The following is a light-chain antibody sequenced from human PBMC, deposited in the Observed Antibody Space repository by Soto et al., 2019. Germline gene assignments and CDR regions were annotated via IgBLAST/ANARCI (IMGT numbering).Light chain of an antibody. CDR2: DAS. CDR3: QQRSEWPRT. CDR1: QSISSS. J-gene: IGKJ1*01. V-gene: IGKV3-11*01. Sequence: IVLTQSPATLSLSPGERATLSCRASQSISSSLAWYQQKPGQAPRLHIYDASTRATGFPARFSGSGSGTDFTLTIGSLEPEDFGVYYCQQRSEWPRTFGQGTKVDIK.